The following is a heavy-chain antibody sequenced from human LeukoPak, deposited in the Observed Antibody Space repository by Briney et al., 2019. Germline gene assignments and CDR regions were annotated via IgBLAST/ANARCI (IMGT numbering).Heavy chain of an antibody. V-gene: IGHV4-31*03. CDR2: IYYSGTT. D-gene: IGHD5-24*01. CDR3: ARERAKIKGYFDL. J-gene: IGHJ2*01. CDR1: GGSISSGGYY. Sequence: PSETLSLTCTVAGGSISSGGYYWSWIRQHPGKGLEWIGNIYYSGTTDYNPSLKSRVTISVDTSKNQFSLKLSSVTAADTAVYYCARERAKIKGYFDLWGRGTLITVFS.